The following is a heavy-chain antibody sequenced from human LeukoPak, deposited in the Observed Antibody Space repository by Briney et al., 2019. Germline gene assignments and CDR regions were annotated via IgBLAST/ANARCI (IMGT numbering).Heavy chain of an antibody. CDR1: GGSISSYY. V-gene: IGHV4-59*12. J-gene: IGHJ4*02. D-gene: IGHD6-13*01. CDR2: IYYSGST. Sequence: PSETLSLTCTVSGGSISSYYWSWIRQPPGKGLEWIGYIYYSGSTNYNPSLKSRVTISVDTSKNQFSLKLSSVTAADTAVYYCARDGKGTAAGYGDGYWGQGTLVTVSS. CDR3: ARDGKGTAAGYGDGY.